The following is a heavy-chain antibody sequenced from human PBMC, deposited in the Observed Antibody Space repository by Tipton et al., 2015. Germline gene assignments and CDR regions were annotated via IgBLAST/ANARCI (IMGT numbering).Heavy chain of an antibody. J-gene: IGHJ6*02. CDR2: IYHSGDT. CDR1: DASISSISW. Sequence: TLSLTCAVSDASISSISWWTWVRQPPGKGLEWIGEIYHSGDTNYNPSLTSRVTISVDTSKNQFSLKLSSVTAADTAVYYCARVGYYYGSGSYYHYYYYYGMDVWGQGTTVTVSS. D-gene: IGHD3-10*01. CDR3: ARVGYYYGSGSYYHYYYYYGMDV. V-gene: IGHV4-4*02.